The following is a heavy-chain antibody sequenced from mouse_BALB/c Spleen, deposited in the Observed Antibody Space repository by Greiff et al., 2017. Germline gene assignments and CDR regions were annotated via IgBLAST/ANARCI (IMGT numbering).Heavy chain of an antibody. Sequence: DVKLQESGPGLVKPSQSLSLTCSVTGYSITSGYYWNWIRQFPGNKLEWMGYISYDGSNNYNPSLKNRISITRDTSKNQFFLKLNSVTTEDTATYYCARVGNYHYAMDYWGQGTSVTVSS. CDR1: GYSITSGYY. CDR3: ARVGNYHYAMDY. CDR2: ISYDGSN. J-gene: IGHJ4*01. V-gene: IGHV3-6*02. D-gene: IGHD2-1*01.